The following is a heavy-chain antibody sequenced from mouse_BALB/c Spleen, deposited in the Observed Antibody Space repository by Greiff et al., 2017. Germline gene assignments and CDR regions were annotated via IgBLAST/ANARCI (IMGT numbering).Heavy chain of an antibody. CDR1: GFTFSSFG. CDR2: ISSGSSTI. Sequence: VESGGGLVQPGGSRKLSCAASGFTFSSFGMHWVRQAPEKGLEWVAYISSGSSTIYYADTVKGRFTISRDNPKNTLFLQMTSLRSEDTAMYYCAREGVPVLAYWGQGTLVTVSA. CDR3: AREGVPVLAY. J-gene: IGHJ3*01. V-gene: IGHV5-17*02. D-gene: IGHD2-14*01.